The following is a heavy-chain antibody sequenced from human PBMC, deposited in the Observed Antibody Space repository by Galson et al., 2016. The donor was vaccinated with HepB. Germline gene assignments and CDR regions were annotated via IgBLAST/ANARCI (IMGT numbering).Heavy chain of an antibody. V-gene: IGHV4-39*01. CDR1: GGSISSSTYY. CDR2: IFYSGST. CDR3: ARHQGLDSSGFGV. J-gene: IGHJ3*01. Sequence: EPLSLTCDVSGGSISSSTYYWGWIRQPPGKGLEWIGSIFYSGSTYYNPSLKSRVTISVDTSKNQFSLKLSSVTAADTSVYYCARHQGLDSSGFGVWGQGTMVTVSS. D-gene: IGHD3-22*01.